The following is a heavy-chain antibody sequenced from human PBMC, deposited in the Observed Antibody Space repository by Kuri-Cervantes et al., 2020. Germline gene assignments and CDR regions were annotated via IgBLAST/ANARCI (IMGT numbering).Heavy chain of an antibody. Sequence: GGSLRLSCAASGFTFSSYDMHWVRQATGKGLEWVSAIGTAGDTYYPGSVNGRFTITRENAKNSLYLHMNSLRAGDTDVYYCARARVRGVIPPYYYYGMDVWGQGTTVTVSS. J-gene: IGHJ6*02. CDR1: GFTFSSYD. CDR2: IGTAGDT. V-gene: IGHV3-13*01. CDR3: ARARVRGVIPPYYYYGMDV. D-gene: IGHD3-10*01.